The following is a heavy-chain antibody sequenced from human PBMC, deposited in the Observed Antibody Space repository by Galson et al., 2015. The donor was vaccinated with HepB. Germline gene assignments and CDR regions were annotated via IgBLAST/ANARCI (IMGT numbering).Heavy chain of an antibody. CDR3: ARDYYDSNGYYAGHLDF. J-gene: IGHJ4*02. D-gene: IGHD3-22*01. V-gene: IGHV1-69*04. CDR2: ILPVRGIT. CDR1: GGTFSSYS. Sequence: SVKVSCKASGGTFSSYSIAWVRQAPGQGLEWLGRILPVRGITNYAQTLQGRVTITADKSTTTAYMELSSLGSDDTAVYFCARDYYDSNGYYAGHLDFWGQGTLVTVSS.